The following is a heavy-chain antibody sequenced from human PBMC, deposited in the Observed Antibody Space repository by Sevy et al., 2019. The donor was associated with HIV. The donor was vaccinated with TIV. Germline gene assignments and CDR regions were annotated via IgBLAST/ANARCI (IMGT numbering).Heavy chain of an antibody. CDR1: GYTLSSYG. CDR3: TGERMVRGLRGYYEYHGMDV. D-gene: IGHD3-10*01. J-gene: IGHJ6*02. Sequence: ASVKVSCKASGYTLSSYGISWVRHVPGQGLEWLGWFSIYNGNTDYAQKVQGRVTMTTDTSTNTAYMELRRLRSDATAVYYCTGERMVRGLRGYYEYHGMDVWGQGTTVTVSS. V-gene: IGHV1-18*01. CDR2: FSIYNGNT.